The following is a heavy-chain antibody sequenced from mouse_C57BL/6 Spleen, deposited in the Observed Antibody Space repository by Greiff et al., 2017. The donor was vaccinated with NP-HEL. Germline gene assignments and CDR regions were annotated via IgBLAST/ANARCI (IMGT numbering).Heavy chain of an antibody. Sequence: VQLQQPGAELVRPGSSVKLSCKASGYTFTSYWMDWVKQRPGQGLEWIGNIYPSDSETHYNQKFKDKATLTVDKSSSTAYMQLSSLTSEDSAVYYCARWDGYYHFAYWGQGTLVTVSA. V-gene: IGHV1-61*01. CDR1: GYTFTSYW. CDR3: ARWDGYYHFAY. J-gene: IGHJ3*01. D-gene: IGHD2-3*01. CDR2: IYPSDSET.